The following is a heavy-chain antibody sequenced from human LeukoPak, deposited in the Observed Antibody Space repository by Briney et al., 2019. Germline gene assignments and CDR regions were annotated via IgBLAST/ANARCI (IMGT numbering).Heavy chain of an antibody. J-gene: IGHJ3*02. Sequence: GGSLRLSCAASGFTFDTYAMHWVRQAPGKGLEWVSGISWNSGSIGYADSVKGRFTISRDNAKNSLYLQMNSLRAEDMALYYCAGSIAAAGPQLGAFDIWGQGTMVTVSS. CDR2: ISWNSGSI. CDR3: AGSIAAAGPQLGAFDI. D-gene: IGHD6-13*01. CDR1: GFTFDTYA. V-gene: IGHV3-9*03.